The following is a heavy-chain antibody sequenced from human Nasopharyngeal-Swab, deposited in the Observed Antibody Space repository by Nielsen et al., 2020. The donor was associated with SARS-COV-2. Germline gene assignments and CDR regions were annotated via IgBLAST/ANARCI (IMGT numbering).Heavy chain of an antibody. Sequence: SETLSLTCAVYGGSFSGYYWSWIRQPPGKGLEWIGEINHSGSTNYNPSLKGRVTISVDTSKNQFSLKLSSVTAADTAVYYCARGVKYDFWSGIRKYNWFDPWGQGTLVTVSS. V-gene: IGHV4-34*01. CDR1: GGSFSGYY. D-gene: IGHD3-3*01. J-gene: IGHJ5*02. CDR2: INHSGST. CDR3: ARGVKYDFWSGIRKYNWFDP.